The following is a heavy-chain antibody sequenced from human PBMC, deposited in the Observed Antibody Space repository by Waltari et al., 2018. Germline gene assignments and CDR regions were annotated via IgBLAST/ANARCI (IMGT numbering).Heavy chain of an antibody. CDR1: GFTFSTYA. J-gene: IGHJ4*02. Sequence: EVQLLESGGGLVQPGGSLRLSCAASGFTFSTYAMNWVRQAPGKGLDWVSGIINRGGNTYYADSVKGRFTISRDNSKNTLYLQMSSLRADDAAVYYCAKGWGCRSASCSTGFDYWGQGTLVTVSS. CDR3: AKGWGCRSASCSTGFDY. D-gene: IGHD2-2*01. V-gene: IGHV3-23*01. CDR2: IINRGGNT.